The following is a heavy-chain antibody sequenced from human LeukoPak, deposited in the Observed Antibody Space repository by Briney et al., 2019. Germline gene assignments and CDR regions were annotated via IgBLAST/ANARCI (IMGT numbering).Heavy chain of an antibody. CDR2: ISGSGGST. CDR3: AKGSSSSRPYHFDY. D-gene: IGHD2-2*01. V-gene: IGHV3-23*01. J-gene: IGHJ4*02. CDR1: GFTFSSYA. Sequence: SGGSLRLSCAASGFTFSSYAMSWVRQAPGKGLEWASAISGSGGSTYYADSVKGRFTISRDNSKNTLFLQMNSLRDDDTAIYYCAKGSSSSRPYHFDYWGQGTLVTVSS.